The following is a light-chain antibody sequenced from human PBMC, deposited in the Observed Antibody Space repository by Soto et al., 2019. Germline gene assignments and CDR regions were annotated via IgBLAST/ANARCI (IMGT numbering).Light chain of an antibody. CDR2: GAS. CDR1: QSISDT. Sequence: EIVMTQSPATLSVSPGGRATLSCRASQSISDTLAWYQQKPGQAPRLLIHGASTRATDFPGRFSGSGSGTDFTLTISSLQSEDFAVYYCQQYNNWPWTFGQGTKVDIK. V-gene: IGKV3-15*01. J-gene: IGKJ1*01. CDR3: QQYNNWPWT.